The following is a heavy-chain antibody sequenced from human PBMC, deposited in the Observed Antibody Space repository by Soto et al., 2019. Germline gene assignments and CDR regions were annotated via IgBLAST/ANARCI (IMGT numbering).Heavy chain of an antibody. Sequence: EVQVVESGGGLVQPGGSLRLSCAASGFTFSRHWMHWVRQAPGKGLVGVSRINDNGRSTTYGDSVKGRFTISRDNAKNTLYMKMNSLRVEETAVYYCVRENIDSGSHSIGLDVWGQGTTVTVPS. J-gene: IGHJ6*02. CDR1: GFTFSRHW. D-gene: IGHD3-22*01. CDR2: INDNGRST. V-gene: IGHV3-74*01. CDR3: VRENIDSGSHSIGLDV.